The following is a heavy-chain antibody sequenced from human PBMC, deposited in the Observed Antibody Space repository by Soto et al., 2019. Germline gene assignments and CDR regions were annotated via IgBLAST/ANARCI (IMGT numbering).Heavy chain of an antibody. V-gene: IGHV1-46*01. CDR3: ARGKYIAAAVSSNDGMDV. CDR2: INPSGGST. D-gene: IGHD6-13*01. J-gene: IGHJ6*02. Sequence: ASVKVSCKASGYTFTSYYMHWVRQAPGQGLEWMGIINPSGGSTSYAQKFQGRATMTRDTSTSTVYMELSSLRSEDTAVYYCARGKYIAAAVSSNDGMDVWGQGTTVTVSS. CDR1: GYTFTSYY.